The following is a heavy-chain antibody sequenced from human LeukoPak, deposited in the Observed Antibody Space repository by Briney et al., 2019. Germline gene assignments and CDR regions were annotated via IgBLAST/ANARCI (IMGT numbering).Heavy chain of an antibody. CDR2: IYYSGST. V-gene: IGHV4-59*01. Sequence: SETLSLTCTVSGGSISSYYWSWIRQPPGKGLEWIGYIYYSGSTNYNPSLKSRVTITVDTSKNQFSLKLSSVTAADTAVYYCARAGYDFWSGVHMDVWGKGTTVTVSS. D-gene: IGHD3-3*01. CDR1: GGSISSYY. CDR3: ARAGYDFWSGVHMDV. J-gene: IGHJ6*03.